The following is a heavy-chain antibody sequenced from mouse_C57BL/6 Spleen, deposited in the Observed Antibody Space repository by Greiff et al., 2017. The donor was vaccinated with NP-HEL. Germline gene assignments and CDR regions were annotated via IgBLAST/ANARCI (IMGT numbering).Heavy chain of an antibody. CDR1: GYAFSSSW. Sequence: VKLVESGPELVKPGASVKISCKASGYAFSSSWMNWVKQRPGKGLEWIGRIYPGDGDTNYNGKFKGKATLTADKSSSTAYMQLSSLTSEDSAVYFCAREGNLYYGNLHFDYWGQGTTLTVSS. V-gene: IGHV1-82*01. J-gene: IGHJ2*01. CDR2: IYPGDGDT. CDR3: AREGNLYYGNLHFDY. D-gene: IGHD2-1*01.